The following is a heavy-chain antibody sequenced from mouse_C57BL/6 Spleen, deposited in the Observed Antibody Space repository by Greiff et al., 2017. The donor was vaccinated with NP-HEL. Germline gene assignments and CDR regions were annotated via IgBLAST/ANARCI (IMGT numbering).Heavy chain of an antibody. J-gene: IGHJ3*01. V-gene: IGHV5-17*01. D-gene: IGHD2-5*01. Sequence: EVKLVESGGGLVKPGGSLKLSCAASGFTFSDYGMHWVRQAPEKGLEWVAYISSGSSTIYYADTVKGRFTISRDTAKNTLFLQMTSLRSEDTAMYYCANDYFYSNPWFAYWGQGTLVTVSA. CDR3: ANDYFYSNPWFAY. CDR2: ISSGSSTI. CDR1: GFTFSDYG.